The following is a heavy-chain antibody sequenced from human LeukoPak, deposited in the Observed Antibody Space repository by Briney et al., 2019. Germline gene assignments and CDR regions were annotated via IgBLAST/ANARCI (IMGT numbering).Heavy chain of an antibody. D-gene: IGHD6-13*01. Sequence: SETLSLTCAVYGGSFSGYYWSWIRQPPGKGLEWIGEINHSGSTNYNPSLKRRVTISVDTSKNQFSLKLSSVTAADTAVYYCARGIAAAYTEKNWFDPWGQGTLVTVSS. V-gene: IGHV4-34*01. CDR2: INHSGST. J-gene: IGHJ5*02. CDR1: GGSFSGYY. CDR3: ARGIAAAYTEKNWFDP.